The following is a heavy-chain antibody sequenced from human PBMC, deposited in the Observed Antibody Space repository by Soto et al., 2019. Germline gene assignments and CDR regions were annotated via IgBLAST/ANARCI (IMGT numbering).Heavy chain of an antibody. V-gene: IGHV4-34*01. CDR3: ASLRGYSYGYYYYGMDV. CDR1: GGSISSYY. Sequence: PSETLSLTCTVSGGSISSYYWSWIRQPPGKGLEWIGEINHSGSTNYNPSLKSRVTISVDTSKNQFSLKLSSVTAADTAVYYCASLRGYSYGYYYYGMDVWGQGTTVTVSS. J-gene: IGHJ6*02. D-gene: IGHD5-18*01. CDR2: INHSGST.